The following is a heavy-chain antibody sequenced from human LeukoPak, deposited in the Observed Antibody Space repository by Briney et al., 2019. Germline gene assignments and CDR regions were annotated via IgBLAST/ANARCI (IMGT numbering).Heavy chain of an antibody. CDR3: ARGRDHGDYGDY. J-gene: IGHJ4*02. V-gene: IGHV4-39*07. Sequence: SETLSLTCTVSGGSISSGGYYWSWIRQPPGKGLEWIGEINHSGSTNYNPSLKSRVTISVDTSKNQFSLKLTSVTAADTAVYYCARGRDHGDYGDYWSQGTLVTVSS. CDR2: INHSGST. D-gene: IGHD4-17*01. CDR1: GGSISSGGYY.